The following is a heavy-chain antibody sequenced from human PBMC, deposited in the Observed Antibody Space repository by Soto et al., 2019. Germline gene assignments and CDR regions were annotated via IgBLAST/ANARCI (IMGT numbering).Heavy chain of an antibody. CDR2: IYYSGST. CDR3: ARDLRSMVRGEGFDP. V-gene: IGHV4-30-4*01. J-gene: IGHJ5*02. CDR1: GGSISSCDYY. Sequence: TLSLTCTVSGGSISSCDYYWSWIRQPPGKGLEWIGYIYYSGSTYYNPSLKSRVTISVDTSKNQFSLKLSSVTAADTAVYYCARDLRSMVRGEGFDPWGQGTLVTVSS. D-gene: IGHD3-10*01.